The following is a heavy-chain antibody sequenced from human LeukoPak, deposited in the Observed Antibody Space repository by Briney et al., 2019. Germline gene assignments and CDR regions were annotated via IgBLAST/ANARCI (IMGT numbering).Heavy chain of an antibody. Sequence: ASVKVSRKASGYTFTGYYMHWVRQAPGQGLEWMGWINPNSGGTNYAQKFQGRVTMTRDTSISTAYMELSRLRSDDTAVYYCAITSGYENYYYYGMDVWGQGTTVTVSS. D-gene: IGHD5-12*01. CDR3: AITSGYENYYYYGMDV. V-gene: IGHV1-2*02. J-gene: IGHJ6*02. CDR2: INPNSGGT. CDR1: GYTFTGYY.